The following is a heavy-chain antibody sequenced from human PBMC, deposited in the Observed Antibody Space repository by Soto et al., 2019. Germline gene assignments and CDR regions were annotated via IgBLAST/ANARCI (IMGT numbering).Heavy chain of an antibody. V-gene: IGHV3-30*18. CDR3: AKDLYRSKRYCTNGVCYRPPHSGFDP. Sequence: PGGSLRLSCAASGFTFSSYGMHWVRQAPGKGLEWVAVISYDGSNKYYADSVKGRFTISRDNSKNTLYLQMNSLRAEDTAVYYCAKDLYRSKRYCTNGVCYRPPHSGFDPWGQGTLVTVSS. J-gene: IGHJ5*02. CDR1: GFTFSSYG. D-gene: IGHD2-8*01. CDR2: ISYDGSNK.